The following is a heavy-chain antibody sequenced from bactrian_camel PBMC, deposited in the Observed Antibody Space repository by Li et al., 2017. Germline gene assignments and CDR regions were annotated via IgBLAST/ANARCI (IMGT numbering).Heavy chain of an antibody. V-gene: IGHV3S10*01. CDR1: GFTFSGYP. CDR2: ISSAGTT. D-gene: IGHD2*01. Sequence: ASGFTFSGYPMYWFRQAPGKGPEWVSGISSAGTTYSADSVKGRFIISRDNAKNTVYLQLNTRKPEDTAMYYCAAAPNDGTRAVRFFFNDTATTEIYT.